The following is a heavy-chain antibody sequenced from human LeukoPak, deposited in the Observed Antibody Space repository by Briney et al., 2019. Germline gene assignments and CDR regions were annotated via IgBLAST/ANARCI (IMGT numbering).Heavy chain of an antibody. CDR2: INPSGGST. J-gene: IGHJ4*02. V-gene: IGHV1-46*01. CDR3: ARDSDPYCGGDCYQIFDY. Sequence: AASVKVSSKVSGYTLTELSMHWGRHAPGQRLEWMGIINPSGGSTSYAQKFQGRVTMTRDTSTSTVYMELSSLRSEDTAVYYCARDSDPYCGGDCYQIFDYWGQGTLVPVSS. CDR1: GYTLTELS. D-gene: IGHD2-21*02.